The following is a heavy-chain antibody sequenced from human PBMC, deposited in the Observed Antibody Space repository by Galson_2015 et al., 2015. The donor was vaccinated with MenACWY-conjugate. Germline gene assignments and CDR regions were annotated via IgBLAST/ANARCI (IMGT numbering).Heavy chain of an antibody. J-gene: IGHJ4*02. V-gene: IGHV3-74*01. D-gene: IGHD6-13*01. CDR2: INGDGRST. CDR3: AKACRPGIAAAGTFDY. Sequence: SLRLSCAASGFTFSSYWMHWVRQVPGKGLVWVSRINGDGRSTSYVDSVKGRFTVSRDNAKNTLFLRMNSLGAEDTAVYYCAKACRPGIAAAGTFDYWGQGTLVTVSS. CDR1: GFTFSSYW.